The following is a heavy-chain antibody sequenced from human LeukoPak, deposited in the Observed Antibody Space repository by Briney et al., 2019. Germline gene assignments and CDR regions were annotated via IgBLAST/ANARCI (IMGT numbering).Heavy chain of an antibody. D-gene: IGHD3-10*01. CDR1: GGSISSSSYY. J-gene: IGHJ4*02. CDR3: ARDKDGLGY. V-gene: IGHV4-61*01. CDR2: INYSGST. Sequence: SEALSLTCTVSGGSISSSSYYWGWIRQPPGKGLEWIGYINYSGSTNYNPSLKSRVTISVDTSKNQFSLKLSSVTAADTAVYYCARDKDGLGYWGQGTLVTVSS.